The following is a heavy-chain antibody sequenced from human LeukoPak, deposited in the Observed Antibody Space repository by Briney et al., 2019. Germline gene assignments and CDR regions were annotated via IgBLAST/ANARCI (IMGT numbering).Heavy chain of an antibody. D-gene: IGHD3-3*01. CDR1: GGTFSSYT. CDR2: IIPILCIA. CDR3: AREGGLRFLSAFDI. J-gene: IGHJ3*02. Sequence: SVRVSCKASGGTFSSYTISWGRQAPGQGLEWMGRIIPILCIANYAQKFQGRDTITADKSTSTAYMELSSLRSEDTAVYYCAREGGLRFLSAFDIWGQGTMVTVSS. V-gene: IGHV1-69*04.